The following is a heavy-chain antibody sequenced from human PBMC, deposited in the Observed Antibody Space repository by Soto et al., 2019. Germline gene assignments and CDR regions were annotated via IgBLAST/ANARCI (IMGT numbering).Heavy chain of an antibody. J-gene: IGHJ3*02. CDR3: AKSGRRRQYGSGKITGSDAFDI. V-gene: IGHV3-30*18. D-gene: IGHD3-10*01. CDR1: GFTFSSYG. CDR2: ISYDGNNK. Sequence: GGSLRLSCAASGFTFSSYGMHWVRQAPGKGLEWVAVISYDGNNKYYADSVKGRFTISRDNSKNTLYLQMNSLRAEDTAVYYCAKSGRRRQYGSGKITGSDAFDIWGQGTMVTVSS.